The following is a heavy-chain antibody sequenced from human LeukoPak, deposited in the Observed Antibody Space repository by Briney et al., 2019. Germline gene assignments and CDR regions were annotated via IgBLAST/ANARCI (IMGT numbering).Heavy chain of an antibody. Sequence: GGSLRLSCAASGFTFSSYSMNWVRQAPGKGLEWVSSISSTSSYIYYADSVKGRFTISRDNAKNSLYLQMNSLRAEDTAVYYCARVGHKDGSDIVVVPAAKTGPRDSYDAFDIWGQGTMVTVSS. J-gene: IGHJ3*02. V-gene: IGHV3-21*01. CDR1: GFTFSSYS. CDR3: ARVGHKDGSDIVVVPAAKTGPRDSYDAFDI. CDR2: ISSTSSYI. D-gene: IGHD2-2*01.